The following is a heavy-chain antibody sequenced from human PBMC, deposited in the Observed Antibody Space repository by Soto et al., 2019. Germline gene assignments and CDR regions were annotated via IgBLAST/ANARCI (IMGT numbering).Heavy chain of an antibody. CDR1: GFTLRSHR. CDR3: ASVFDF. V-gene: IGHV3-74*01. D-gene: IGHD4-17*01. Sequence: EVQLVESGGGLVQPGGSLRVSCAASGFTLRSHRIHWVRQVPGKGLEWVSRIDTDGGGTSYADSVKGRFTISTDNAKNPVNLQMNGLGGEDTAVYYCASVFDFWGQGTLVTVSS. J-gene: IGHJ4*02. CDR2: IDTDGGGT.